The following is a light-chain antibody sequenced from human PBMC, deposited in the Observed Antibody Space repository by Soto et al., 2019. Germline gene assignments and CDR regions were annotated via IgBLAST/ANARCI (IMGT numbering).Light chain of an antibody. CDR2: GAS. J-gene: IGKJ4*01. Sequence: EMVLTQSPGTLSLSPGERATLSCRASQSVSSSYLAWYQQKPGQAPRLLIYGASSRATGIPDRLSGSGSGTDFTLPISRLEHEDFAVYYCHQYDSSTHSFGRGTKVAIK. CDR3: HQYDSSTHS. CDR1: QSVSSSY. V-gene: IGKV3-20*01.